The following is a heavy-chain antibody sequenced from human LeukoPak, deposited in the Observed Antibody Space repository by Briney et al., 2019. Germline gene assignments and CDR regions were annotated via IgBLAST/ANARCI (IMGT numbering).Heavy chain of an antibody. D-gene: IGHD3-3*01. J-gene: IGHJ6*02. CDR3: ARDGPHYDLDV. V-gene: IGHV3-33*01. CDR2: LWSDGSNT. Sequence: PGGSLRLSCAASGXNFRRYGLHWVRQAPGKSLEWVEFLWSDGSNTNYADSVKGRFTISRDISKNSLYLQMNSLRAEDTAVYYCARDGPHYDLDVWGQGTTVTVSS. CDR1: GXNFRRYG.